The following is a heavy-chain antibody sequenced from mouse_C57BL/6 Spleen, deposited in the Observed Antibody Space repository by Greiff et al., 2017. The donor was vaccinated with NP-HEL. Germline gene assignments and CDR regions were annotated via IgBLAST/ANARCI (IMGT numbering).Heavy chain of an antibody. CDR1: GYAFSSSW. J-gene: IGHJ2*01. CDR3: ARITTVVAHDY. Sequence: VQLQQSGPELVKPGASVKISCKASGYAFSSSWMNWVKQRPGKGLEWIGRIYPGDGDTNYNGKFKGKATLTADKSSSTAYMQLSSLTSEDSAVYCCARITTVVAHDYWGQGTTLTVSS. CDR2: IYPGDGDT. D-gene: IGHD1-1*01. V-gene: IGHV1-82*01.